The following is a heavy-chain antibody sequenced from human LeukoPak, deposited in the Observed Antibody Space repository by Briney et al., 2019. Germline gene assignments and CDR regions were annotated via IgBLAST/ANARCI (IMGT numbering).Heavy chain of an antibody. CDR1: GGTFSSYA. D-gene: IGHD6-6*01. CDR3: ARGLIAARFAFDI. J-gene: IGHJ3*02. Sequence: ASVKVSCKASGGTFSSYAISWVRQAPGQGLEWMGGIIPIFGTANYAQKFQGRVTITTDESTSTAYMELSSLRSEDTAVYYCARGLIAARFAFDIWGQGTMVTVSS. CDR2: IIPIFGTA. V-gene: IGHV1-69*05.